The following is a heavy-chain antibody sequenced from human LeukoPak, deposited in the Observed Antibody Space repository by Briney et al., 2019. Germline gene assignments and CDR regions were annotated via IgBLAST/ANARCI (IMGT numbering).Heavy chain of an antibody. CDR2: IYYSGST. CDR1: GGSISSSSYY. V-gene: IGHV4-39*01. J-gene: IGHJ5*02. Sequence: PETLSLTCTVSGGSISSSSYYWGWIRQPPGKGLEWIGSIYYSGSTYYNPSLKSRITISVDTSKNQFSLKLSSVTAADTAVYYCARHRCSGGSCYPMNWFDPWGQGTLVTVSS. D-gene: IGHD2-15*01. CDR3: ARHRCSGGSCYPMNWFDP.